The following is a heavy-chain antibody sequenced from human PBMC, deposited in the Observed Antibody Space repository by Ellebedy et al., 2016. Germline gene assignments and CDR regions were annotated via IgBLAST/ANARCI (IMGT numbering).Heavy chain of an antibody. CDR2: IYYSGST. CDR3: ARHGRAVAPWGN. V-gene: IGHV4-59*08. CDR1: GGSISSYY. D-gene: IGHD6-19*01. J-gene: IGHJ4*02. Sequence: SETLSLXCTVSGGSISSYYWSWIRQPPGKGLEWIGYIYYSGSTNYNPSLKSRVTISVDTSKNQFSLKLSSVTAAGTAVYYCARHGRAVAPWGNWGQGTLVTVSS.